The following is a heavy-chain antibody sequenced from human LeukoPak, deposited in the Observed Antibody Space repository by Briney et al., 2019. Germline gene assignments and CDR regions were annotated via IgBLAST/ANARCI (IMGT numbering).Heavy chain of an antibody. CDR1: GFAFNFYA. D-gene: IGHD3-10*01. CDR3: AKEPHRITMVRGVTASFDY. Sequence: GGSLRLSCAASGFAFNFYAMSWVRQAPGEGLEWVSAISGSGGSTYYADSVKGRFTISRDNSKNTLYLQMNSLRAEDTAVYYCAKEPHRITMVRGVTASFDYWGQGTLVTVSS. CDR2: ISGSGGST. J-gene: IGHJ4*02. V-gene: IGHV3-23*01.